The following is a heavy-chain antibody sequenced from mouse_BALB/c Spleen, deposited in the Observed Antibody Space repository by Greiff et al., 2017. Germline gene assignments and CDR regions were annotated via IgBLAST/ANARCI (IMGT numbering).Heavy chain of an antibody. D-gene: IGHD4-1*01. V-gene: IGHV7-3*02. Sequence: EVKVVESGGGLVQPGGSLRLSCATSGFTFTDYYMSWVRQPPGKALEWLGFIRNKANGYTTEYSASVKGRFTISRDNSQSILYLQMNTLRAEDSATYYCASGTYYFDYWGQGTTLTVSS. J-gene: IGHJ2*01. CDR3: ASGTYYFDY. CDR1: GFTFTDYY. CDR2: IRNKANGYTT.